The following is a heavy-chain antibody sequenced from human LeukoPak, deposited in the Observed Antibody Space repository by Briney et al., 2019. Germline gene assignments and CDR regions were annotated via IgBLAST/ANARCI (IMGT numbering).Heavy chain of an antibody. Sequence: SETLSLTCTVSGGSISSYYWSWIRQPAGKGLEWIGRISTSGNTNYNPSLKSRVTMSVDTSRTQFSLKLSSVTAADTAIYYCARDGGYSSHDYWGQGTLVTVSS. CDR2: ISTSGNT. CDR3: ARDGGYSSHDY. CDR1: GGSISSYY. D-gene: IGHD6-19*01. J-gene: IGHJ4*02. V-gene: IGHV4-4*07.